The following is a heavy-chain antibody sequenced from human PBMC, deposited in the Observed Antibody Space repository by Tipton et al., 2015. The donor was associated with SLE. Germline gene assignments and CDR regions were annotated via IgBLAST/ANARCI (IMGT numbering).Heavy chain of an antibody. CDR3: AREGERWLQFYYFDY. CDR2: IYHSGST. D-gene: IGHD5-24*01. V-gene: IGHV4-38-2*02. Sequence: TLSLTCAVSGYSISSGYYWGWIRQPPGKGLEWIGSIYHSGSTYYNPSLKSRVTISVDTSKNQFSLKLSSVTAADTAVYYCAREGERWLQFYYFDYWGQGTLVTVSS. CDR1: GYSISSGYY. J-gene: IGHJ4*02.